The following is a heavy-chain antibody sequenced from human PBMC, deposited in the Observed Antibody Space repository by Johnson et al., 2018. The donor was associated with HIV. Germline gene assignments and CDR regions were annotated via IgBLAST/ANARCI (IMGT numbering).Heavy chain of an antibody. D-gene: IGHD2-21*01. CDR2: ITRTADGGTT. J-gene: IGHJ3*02. CDR3: AKGEGYCGGDCLDAFDI. Sequence: VQLVESGGVVVQPGGSLRLSCTSSGFTFTNAWMNWVRQAPGKGLEWVGRITRTADGGTTDYTTPVQGRFTISRDDSKNTLYLQMNSLRAEDTAAYYCAKGEGYCGGDCLDAFDIWGQGTVVTVSS. V-gene: IGHV3-15*01. CDR1: GFTFTNAW.